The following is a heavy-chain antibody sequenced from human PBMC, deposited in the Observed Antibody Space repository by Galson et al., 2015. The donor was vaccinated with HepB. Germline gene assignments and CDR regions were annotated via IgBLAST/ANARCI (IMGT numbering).Heavy chain of an antibody. CDR2: ISYDGSNK. V-gene: IGHV3-30*04. D-gene: IGHD5-18*01. J-gene: IGHJ4*02. CDR3: ARDRPVDTAMVFPKGRGIDY. Sequence: SLRLSCAASGFTFSSYAMHWVRQAPGKGLEWVAVISYDGSNKYYADSVKGRFTISRDNSENTLYLQMNSLRAEDTAVYYCARDRPVDTAMVFPKGRGIDYWGQGTLVTVSS. CDR1: GFTFSSYA.